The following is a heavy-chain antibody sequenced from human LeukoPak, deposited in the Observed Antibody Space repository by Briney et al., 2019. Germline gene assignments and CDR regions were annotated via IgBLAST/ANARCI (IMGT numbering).Heavy chain of an antibody. D-gene: IGHD4-17*01. V-gene: IGHV3-74*01. Sequence: GGSLRLSCAASGFTFSHYCMHWVRQPPGKGLVWVSRINSDGSSTTYADSVKGRFTISRDNAKNTLYLQMNSLRADDTAVYYCARDADYGDYLLAYWGQGTLVTVSS. CDR3: ARDADYGDYLLAY. CDR1: GFTFSHYC. CDR2: INSDGSST. J-gene: IGHJ4*02.